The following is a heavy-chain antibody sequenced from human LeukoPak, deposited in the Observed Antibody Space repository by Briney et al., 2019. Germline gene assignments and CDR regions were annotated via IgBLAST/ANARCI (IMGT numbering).Heavy chain of an antibody. CDR1: GYSFTNYW. Sequence: GESLKISCKGSGYSFTNYWIGWVRQMPGKGLEWMGIIYPGDSDTRYSPSFQGQVIISADKSISTAYLQWSSLEASDTAMYYCARHGSGYSGYENIDYWGQGTLVTVSS. V-gene: IGHV5-51*01. CDR3: ARHGSGYSGYENIDY. J-gene: IGHJ4*02. D-gene: IGHD5-12*01. CDR2: IYPGDSDT.